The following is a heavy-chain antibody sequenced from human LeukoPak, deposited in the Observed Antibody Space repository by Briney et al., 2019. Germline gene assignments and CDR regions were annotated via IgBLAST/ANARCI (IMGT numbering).Heavy chain of an antibody. J-gene: IGHJ4*02. D-gene: IGHD2-21*02. CDR1: GFTFSSYA. CDR3: ARDSLAYCGGDCYSFPGDY. CDR2: ISYDGSNK. Sequence: HPGGSLRLSCAASGFTFSSYAMRWVRQAPGKGLEWVAVISYDGSNKYYADSVKGRFTISRDNSKNTLYLQMNSLRAEDTAVYYCARDSLAYCGGDCYSFPGDYWGQGTLVTVSP. V-gene: IGHV3-30-3*01.